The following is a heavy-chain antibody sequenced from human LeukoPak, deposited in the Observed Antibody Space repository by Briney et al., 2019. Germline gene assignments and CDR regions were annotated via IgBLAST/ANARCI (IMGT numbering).Heavy chain of an antibody. V-gene: IGHV1-8*03. D-gene: IGHD1-26*01. CDR3: ARGISGSYILLMNYYIDV. J-gene: IGHJ6*03. CDR2: MNPNSGNT. Sequence: GALVKVSCKASGYTFTSYDINWVRQATGQGLEWMGWMNPNSGNTGYAQKFQGRVTITRNTSISTAYMELSSLRSEDTAVYDCARGISGSYILLMNYYIDVWGKGTAATVSS. CDR1: GYTFTSYD.